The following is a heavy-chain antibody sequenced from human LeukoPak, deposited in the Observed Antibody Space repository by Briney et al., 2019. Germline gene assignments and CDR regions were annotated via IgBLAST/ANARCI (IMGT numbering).Heavy chain of an antibody. CDR2: IYSGGST. Sequence: PGGSLRLSCAASGFTFDDYAMYWVRQAPGKGLEWVSVIYSGGSTYYADSVKGRFTISRDNSKNTLYLQMNSLRAEDTAVYYCASGSGSYRTPYYYMDVWGTGTTVTVSS. CDR1: GFTFDDYA. V-gene: IGHV3-53*01. CDR3: ASGSGSYRTPYYYMDV. D-gene: IGHD3-10*01. J-gene: IGHJ6*03.